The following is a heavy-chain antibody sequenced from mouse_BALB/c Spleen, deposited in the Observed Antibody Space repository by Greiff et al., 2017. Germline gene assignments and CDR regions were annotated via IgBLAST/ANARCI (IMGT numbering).Heavy chain of an antibody. V-gene: IGHV1-4*02. CDR2: INPSTGYT. CDR3: ARFITTATGFAY. CDR1: GYTFTSYT. D-gene: IGHD1-2*01. J-gene: IGHJ3*01. Sequence: VQLQQSAAELARPGASVKMSCKASGYTFTSYTMHWVKQRPGQGLEWIGYINPSTGYTEYNQKFKDKATLTADKSSSTAYMQLSSLTSEDSAVYYCARFITTATGFAYWGQGTLVTVSA.